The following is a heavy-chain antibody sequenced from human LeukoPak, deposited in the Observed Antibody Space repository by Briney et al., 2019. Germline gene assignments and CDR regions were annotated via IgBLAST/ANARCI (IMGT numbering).Heavy chain of an antibody. D-gene: IGHD3-22*01. CDR1: GYTFTGYY. CDR2: INPNSGGT. CDR3: ASAPLDYYDSSGYYYDNWFDP. V-gene: IGHV1-2*02. Sequence: GASVKVSCKASGYTFTGYYMHWVRQAPGQGLEWMGWINPNSGGTNYAQKFQGRVTMTRDTSISTAYMELSRLRSDDTAVYYCASAPLDYYDSSGYYYDNWFDPWGQGTLVTVSS. J-gene: IGHJ5*02.